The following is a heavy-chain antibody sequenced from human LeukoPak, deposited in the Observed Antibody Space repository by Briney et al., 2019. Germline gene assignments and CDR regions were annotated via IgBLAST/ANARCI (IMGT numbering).Heavy chain of an antibody. J-gene: IGHJ6*02. D-gene: IGHD3-10*02. V-gene: IGHV3-21*01. CDR1: GFTFSSYS. Sequence: PGGSLRLSCAASGFTFSSYSMNWVRQAPGKGLEWVSSISSSSSDIYYADSVKGRFTISRDNAKNSLYLQMNSLRAEDTAVYYCARDINVRGGAYYYYGMDVWGQGTTVTVSS. CDR2: ISSSSSDI. CDR3: ARDINVRGGAYYYYGMDV.